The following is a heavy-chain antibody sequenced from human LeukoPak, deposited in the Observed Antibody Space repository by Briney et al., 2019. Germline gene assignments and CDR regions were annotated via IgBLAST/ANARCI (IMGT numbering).Heavy chain of an antibody. CDR3: ASRVY. V-gene: IGHV1-69*02. Sequence: ASVKVSCKASGYTFTGYYMHWVRQAPGQGLEWMGRIIPMLGIANYAQKFQGRVTITADKSTSTAYMELSSLRSEDTAVYYCASRVYWGXGTLVTVSS. CDR2: IIPMLGIA. CDR1: GYTFTGYY. D-gene: IGHD3-10*01. J-gene: IGHJ4*02.